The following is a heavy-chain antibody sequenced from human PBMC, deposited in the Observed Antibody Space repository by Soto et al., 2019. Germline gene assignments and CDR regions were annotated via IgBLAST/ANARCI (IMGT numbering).Heavy chain of an antibody. Sequence: WGSLRLSCAASGFTFSSYGMHWVRQAPGKGLEWVAVISYDGTNKYYADSVKGRFTISRDNSKNTLYLQMDSLRPEDTSVYYCAKGGFYDSSGPDFDYWGQGTLVTVSS. J-gene: IGHJ4*02. V-gene: IGHV3-30*18. CDR2: ISYDGTNK. CDR1: GFTFSSYG. D-gene: IGHD3-22*01. CDR3: AKGGFYDSSGPDFDY.